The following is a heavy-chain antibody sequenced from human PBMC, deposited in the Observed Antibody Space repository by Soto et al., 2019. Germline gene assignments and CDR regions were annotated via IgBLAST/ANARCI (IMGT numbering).Heavy chain of an antibody. Sequence: PSETLSLTCTVSGGSISSGGYYWSWIRQHPGKGLEWIGYIYYSGSTNYNPSLKSRVTISVDTSKNQFSLKLSSVTAADTAVYYCAREVVVVGGRAFDIWGQGTMVTVSS. CDR3: AREVVVVGGRAFDI. CDR2: IYYSGST. J-gene: IGHJ3*02. D-gene: IGHD2-15*01. CDR1: GGSISSGGYY. V-gene: IGHV4-61*08.